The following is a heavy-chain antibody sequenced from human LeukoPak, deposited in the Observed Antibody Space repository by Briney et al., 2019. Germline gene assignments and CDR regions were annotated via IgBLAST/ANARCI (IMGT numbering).Heavy chain of an antibody. J-gene: IGHJ6*02. Sequence: GGSLRLSCAASGFTFGNSWVHWVRHAPGKGLVWVSRINGDGSSTTYADSVKGRFTISRDNAKNTLYLQMNSLRAEDTAVYYCARGRYYAMDVWGQGTTVTVSS. CDR2: INGDGSST. V-gene: IGHV3-74*01. CDR3: ARGRYYAMDV. CDR1: GFTFGNSW.